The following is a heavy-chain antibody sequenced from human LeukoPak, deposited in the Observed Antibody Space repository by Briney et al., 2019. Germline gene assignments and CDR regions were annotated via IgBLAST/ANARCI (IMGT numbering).Heavy chain of an antibody. CDR2: IIPIFGTA. Sequence: SVKVSCKASGGTFSSYAISWVRQAPGQGLEWMGGIIPIFGTANYAQKFQGRVTITADESTSTAYMELSSLRSEDTAVYYCARGWDYYDSSGYPCWGQGTLVTVSS. CDR3: ARGWDYYDSSGYPC. CDR1: GGTFSSYA. V-gene: IGHV1-69*13. J-gene: IGHJ4*02. D-gene: IGHD3-22*01.